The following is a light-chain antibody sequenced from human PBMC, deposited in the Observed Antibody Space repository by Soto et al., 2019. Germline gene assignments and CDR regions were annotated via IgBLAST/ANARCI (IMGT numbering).Light chain of an antibody. CDR1: SNDIGANDY. CDR3: TSYTSTSTLV. CDR2: EAA. Sequence: QSALTQPASVSGSPGQSITISCTGTSNDIGANDYVSWYQHHPGQAPKILIYEAANRPPGVSHRFSGSKSGNTASLTISGLQAGDEADYFCTSYTSTSTLVFGGGTKLTVL. J-gene: IGLJ2*01. V-gene: IGLV2-14*01.